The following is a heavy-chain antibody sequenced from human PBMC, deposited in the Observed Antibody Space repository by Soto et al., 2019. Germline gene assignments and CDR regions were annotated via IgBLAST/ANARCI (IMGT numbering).Heavy chain of an antibody. Sequence: GGSLRLSCAASGFTSSYYAMHWVRQAPGKGLEWVALISYSGNNKYYADSLKGRFTISRDNSENTLYLQMNSLGPEDTAIYYCARTPETSGYYYYFDSWGQGTLVTVSS. D-gene: IGHD3-22*01. CDR2: ISYSGNNK. J-gene: IGHJ4*02. CDR1: GFTSSYYA. V-gene: IGHV3-30-3*01. CDR3: ARTPETSGYYYYFDS.